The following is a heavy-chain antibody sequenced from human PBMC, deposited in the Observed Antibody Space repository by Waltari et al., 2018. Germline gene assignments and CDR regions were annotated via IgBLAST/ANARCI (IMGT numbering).Heavy chain of an antibody. D-gene: IGHD2-2*01. V-gene: IGHV4-38-2*01. CDR1: GYSISSGYY. J-gene: IGHJ2*01. CDR3: ARLGCSSTSCYVGWYFDL. Sequence: QVQLQESGPGLVKPSETLSLTCAVSGYSISSGYYWVWSRQPPGKGLEWIGSIYHSGSTYYNPSLKSRVTISVDTSKNQFSLKLSSVTAADTAVYYCARLGCSSTSCYVGWYFDLWGRGTLVTVSS. CDR2: IYHSGST.